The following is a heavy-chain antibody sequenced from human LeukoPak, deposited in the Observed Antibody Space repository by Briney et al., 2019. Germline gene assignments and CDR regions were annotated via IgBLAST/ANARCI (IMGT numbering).Heavy chain of an antibody. Sequence: PSETLSLTCTVSGGSISSYYWSWIRQPPGRGLEWIWYIYYSRSTNYNPSLKSRVTISVDTSKNQFSLKLSSVTAADTAVYYCARAWIGYGAFDIWGQGTMVTVSS. CDR1: GGSISSYY. CDR2: IYYSRST. D-gene: IGHD3-3*01. CDR3: ARAWIGYGAFDI. J-gene: IGHJ3*02. V-gene: IGHV4-59*01.